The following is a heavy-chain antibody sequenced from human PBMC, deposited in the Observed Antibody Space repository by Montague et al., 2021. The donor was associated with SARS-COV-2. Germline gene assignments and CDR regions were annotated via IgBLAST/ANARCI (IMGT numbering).Heavy chain of an antibody. Sequence: SETLSLTCTVSGGSISNSIYYWDWIRQPPGKGLEWIGSIYYTENTYYNPSLKSRVTISIDTSKNQFSLKLSSVTAADTAVYYCARPGSGYSYGSGAFDYWGQGTLVTGSS. J-gene: IGHJ4*02. CDR1: GGSISNSIYY. D-gene: IGHD5-18*01. CDR2: IYYTENT. CDR3: ARPGSGYSYGSGAFDY. V-gene: IGHV4-39*01.